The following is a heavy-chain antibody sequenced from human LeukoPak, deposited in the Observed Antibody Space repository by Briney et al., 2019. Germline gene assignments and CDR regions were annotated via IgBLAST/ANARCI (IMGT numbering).Heavy chain of an antibody. Sequence: SVKVSCKASGGTFSSYAISWVRQAPGQGLEWMGGTIPIFGTANYAQKFQGRVTITADESTSTAYMELSSLRSEDTAVYYCARDSGGYSYGYKDYWGQGTLVTVSS. D-gene: IGHD5-18*01. CDR1: GGTFSSYA. CDR3: ARDSGGYSYGYKDY. CDR2: TIPIFGTA. V-gene: IGHV1-69*01. J-gene: IGHJ4*02.